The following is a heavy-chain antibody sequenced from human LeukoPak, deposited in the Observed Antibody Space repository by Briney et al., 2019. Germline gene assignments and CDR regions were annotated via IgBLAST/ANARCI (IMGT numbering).Heavy chain of an antibody. CDR3: ATNARPVNTAGDWLFDY. Sequence: ASVKVSCKASGGTFSSYAISWVRQAPGQGLEWLGYINPNSGGTRYARILQGRVTMTRDTSISTAYMEVSRLTSDDTAVYFCATNARPVNTAGDWLFDYWGQGALVTVSS. CDR2: INPNSGGT. J-gene: IGHJ4*02. D-gene: IGHD3-16*01. CDR1: GGTFSSYA. V-gene: IGHV1-2*02.